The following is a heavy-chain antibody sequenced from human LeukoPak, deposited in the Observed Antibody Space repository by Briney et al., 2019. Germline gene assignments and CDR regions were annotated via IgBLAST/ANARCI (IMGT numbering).Heavy chain of an antibody. D-gene: IGHD4-11*01. CDR3: ARAINDYSNYEVLTDNLFDP. J-gene: IGHJ5*02. V-gene: IGHV4-39*07. CDR1: GGSISSSSYY. Sequence: SETLSLTCTVSGGSISSSSYYWGWIRQPPGKGLEWIGSIYYSGSTYYNPSLKSRVTISVDKSKNQFSLKLSSVTAADTAVYYCARAINDYSNYEVLTDNLFDPWGQGTLVTVSS. CDR2: IYYSGST.